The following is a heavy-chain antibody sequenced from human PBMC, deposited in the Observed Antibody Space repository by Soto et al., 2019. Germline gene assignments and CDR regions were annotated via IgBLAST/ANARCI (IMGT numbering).Heavy chain of an antibody. CDR1: VYTFTGYY. CDR3: ARAEGYCSSTSCHLPRFDP. Sequence: ASVKVSCKASVYTFTGYYIHWVRQAPGQGLEWMGWINPNSGGTNYAQKFQGWVTMTRDTSISTAYMELSRLRSDDTAVYYCARAEGYCSSTSCHLPRFDPWGQGTLVTVSS. D-gene: IGHD2-2*01. V-gene: IGHV1-2*04. CDR2: INPNSGGT. J-gene: IGHJ5*02.